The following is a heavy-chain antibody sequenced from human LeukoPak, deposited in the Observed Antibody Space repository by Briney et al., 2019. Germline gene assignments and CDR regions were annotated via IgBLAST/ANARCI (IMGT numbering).Heavy chain of an antibody. J-gene: IGHJ6*03. V-gene: IGHV3-53*01. CDR1: GFTVSSNY. CDR3: ARTPRNYYYYMDV. CDR2: IYSGGST. Sequence: GGSLRLSCAASGFTVSSNYMSWVRQAPGKGLEWVSVIYSGGSTYYADSVKGRFTISRDNSKNTLYLQMSSLRAEDTAVYYCARTPRNYYYYMDVWGKGTTVTVS.